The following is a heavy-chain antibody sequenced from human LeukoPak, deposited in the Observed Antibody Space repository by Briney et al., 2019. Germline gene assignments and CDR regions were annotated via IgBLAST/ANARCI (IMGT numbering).Heavy chain of an antibody. D-gene: IGHD2-2*01. CDR1: GYTLTSYG. V-gene: IGHV1-18*01. CDR3: ARSSAYCSSTSCYPFLNY. CDR2: ISAYNGNT. Sequence: ASVKVSCKASGYTLTSYGISWVRQAPGQGLEWMGWISAYNGNTNYAQRLQGRVTMTTDTSTSTAYMELRSLRSDDTAVYYCARSSAYCSSTSCYPFLNYWGQGTLVTVSS. J-gene: IGHJ4*02.